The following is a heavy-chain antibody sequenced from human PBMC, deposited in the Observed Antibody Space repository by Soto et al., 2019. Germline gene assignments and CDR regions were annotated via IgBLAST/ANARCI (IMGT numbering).Heavy chain of an antibody. Sequence: GGSLRLSCAASGFTFSSYAVSWVRQAPGKGLEWVSTISGSGDNTYYAGSVKGRFTISRDNSKNTLYLQMNSLRADDTAVYYCAKDRILEYDILTGYSDADYWGQGTLVTVSS. CDR3: AKDRILEYDILTGYSDADY. V-gene: IGHV3-23*01. D-gene: IGHD3-9*01. CDR1: GFTFSSYA. CDR2: ISGSGDNT. J-gene: IGHJ4*02.